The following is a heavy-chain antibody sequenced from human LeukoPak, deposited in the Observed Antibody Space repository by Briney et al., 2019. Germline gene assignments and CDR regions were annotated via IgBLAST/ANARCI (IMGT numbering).Heavy chain of an antibody. CDR3: ARVVGLTGYSSSWYSGYYYYMDV. CDR2: IIPIFGTT. D-gene: IGHD6-13*01. J-gene: IGHJ6*03. V-gene: IGHV1-69*06. CDR1: GGTFSSYA. Sequence: GSSVKVSCKASGGTFSSYAISWVRQAPGQGHEWMGGIIPIFGTTNYAQKFQDRVTITADKSTSTAYMELSSLRSEDTAVYYCARVVGLTGYSSSWYSGYYYYMDVWGKGTTVTVSS.